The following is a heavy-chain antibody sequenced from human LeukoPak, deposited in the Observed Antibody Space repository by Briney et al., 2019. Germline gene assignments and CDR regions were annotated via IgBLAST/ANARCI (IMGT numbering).Heavy chain of an antibody. Sequence: SETLSLTCAVYGGSFSHYYWSWIRQPPGEGLEWIEEIDHRGSTNYNPSLKSRVTISVDTSKNQFSLKLTSVTAADTAVYYCARPRDCSSTTCSGPLDYWGQGTLVTVSS. CDR1: GGSFSHYY. CDR3: ARPRDCSSTTCSGPLDY. CDR2: IDHRGST. D-gene: IGHD2-2*01. V-gene: IGHV4-34*01. J-gene: IGHJ4*02.